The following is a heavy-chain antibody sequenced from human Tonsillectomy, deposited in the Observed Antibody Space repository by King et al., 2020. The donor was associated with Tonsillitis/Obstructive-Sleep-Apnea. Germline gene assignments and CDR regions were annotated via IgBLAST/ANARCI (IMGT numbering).Heavy chain of an antibody. Sequence: QLVESGGGLVQPGRSLRLSCAASGFTFDDYAMHWVRQAPGKGLEWVSGIRWNSGSICYADSVTGRFTISRDNAKNSLYLQMNSLRAEDTALYYCAKDPRRYYGSGSYGYFDYWGQGHLVTVSS. V-gene: IGHV3-9*01. CDR2: IRWNSGSI. D-gene: IGHD3-10*01. CDR1: GFTFDDYA. CDR3: AKDPRRYYGSGSYGYFDY. J-gene: IGHJ4*02.